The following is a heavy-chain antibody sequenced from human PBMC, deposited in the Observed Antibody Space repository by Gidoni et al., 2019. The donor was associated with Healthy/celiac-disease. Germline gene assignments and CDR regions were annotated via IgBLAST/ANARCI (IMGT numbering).Heavy chain of an antibody. CDR1: GGTFSSYA. V-gene: IGHV1-69*01. J-gene: IGHJ6*03. CDR3: ARDPGGYSSPYYYYYMDV. D-gene: IGHD6-13*01. Sequence: QVQLVQSGAEVKKPGSSVKVACKASGGTFSSYATSWVRQAPGQGLEWMGGIIPIFGTANYAQKFQGRVTITADESTSTAYMELSSLRSEDTAVYYCARDPGGYSSPYYYYYMDVWGKGTTVTVSS. CDR2: IIPIFGTA.